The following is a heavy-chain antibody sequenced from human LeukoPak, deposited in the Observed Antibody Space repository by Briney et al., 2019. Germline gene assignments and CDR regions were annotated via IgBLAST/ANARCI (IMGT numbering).Heavy chain of an antibody. D-gene: IGHD3-22*01. CDR2: IRYGGSNK. Sequence: PGGSLRLSCAASGFTFSSYGMHWVRQAPGKGLEWVAFIRYGGSNKYYADSVKGRFTISRDNSKNTLYLQMNSLRAEDTAVYYCAKDRYYYDSSGYYPYYWGQGTLVTVSS. CDR3: AKDRYYYDSSGYYPYY. V-gene: IGHV3-30*02. J-gene: IGHJ4*02. CDR1: GFTFSSYG.